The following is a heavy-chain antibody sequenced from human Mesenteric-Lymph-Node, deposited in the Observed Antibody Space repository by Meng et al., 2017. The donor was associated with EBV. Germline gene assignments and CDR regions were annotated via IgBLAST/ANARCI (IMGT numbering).Heavy chain of an antibody. CDR2: INHSGST. Sequence: QLQLQESGPGLVKPSETRSLTCTVSGGSISSSSYYWGWIRQPPGKGLEWIGEINHSGSTNYNPSLKSRVTISVDTSKNQFSLKLSSVTAADTAVYYCARGYSSSWYYFDYWGQGTLVTVSS. D-gene: IGHD6-13*01. CDR1: GGSISSSSYY. J-gene: IGHJ4*02. CDR3: ARGYSSSWYYFDY. V-gene: IGHV4-39*07.